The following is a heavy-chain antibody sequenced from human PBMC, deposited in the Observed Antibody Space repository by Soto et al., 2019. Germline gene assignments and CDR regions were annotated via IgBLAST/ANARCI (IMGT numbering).Heavy chain of an antibody. CDR3: ATHSLDSGYSSS. Sequence: QVQLQESGPGLVKPSEALSLTCTVSGGSIGNLYLSWIRQPPGKGLEWIGYIYNSGARNYHPSLKSRVIMSVDTSRTRFTLEVTSVTAADSAVYYCATHSLDSGYSSSWGPGTLVTVSS. D-gene: IGHD5-18*01. CDR1: GGSIGNLY. V-gene: IGHV4-59*08. J-gene: IGHJ5*02. CDR2: IYNSGAR.